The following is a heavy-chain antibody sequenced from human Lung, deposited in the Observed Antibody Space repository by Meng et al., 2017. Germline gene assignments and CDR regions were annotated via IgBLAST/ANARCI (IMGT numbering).Heavy chain of an antibody. V-gene: IGHV3-11*01. D-gene: IGHD1-20*01. J-gene: IGHJ4*02. CDR2: ISSSGSTI. CDR1: GFTFSDYY. Sequence: QVQLVEAGGGGGKPGGSLRRACAASGFTFSDYYMSGIRQAPGKGLEWVSYISSSGSTIYYADSVKGRFTISRDNAKNSLYLQMNSLRAEDTAVYYCARDISGPVGYFDYWGQGTLVTVSS. CDR3: ARDISGPVGYFDY.